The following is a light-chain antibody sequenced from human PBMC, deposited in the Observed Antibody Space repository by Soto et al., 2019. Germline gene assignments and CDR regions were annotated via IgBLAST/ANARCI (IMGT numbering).Light chain of an antibody. CDR3: QQYGSSPRT. V-gene: IGKV3-20*01. Sequence: EIVLTQSPGTLSLSPGERATLSCRASQSVTGSYLAWYQQKPGQAPRLLIYGASSRATGIPDRFSGSGSGTDFTLSISRLEPEDSAVYYCQQYGSSPRTFRQGTKVEIK. J-gene: IGKJ1*01. CDR2: GAS. CDR1: QSVTGSY.